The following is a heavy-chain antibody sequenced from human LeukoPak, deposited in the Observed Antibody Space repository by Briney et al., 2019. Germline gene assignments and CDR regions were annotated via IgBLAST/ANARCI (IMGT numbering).Heavy chain of an antibody. Sequence: PGGSLRLSCAASGFTFSNYAMSWVRQAPGKGLEWASAIDGRGIGTYYADSVKGRFTISRDTSKNTLYLQMNSLRAEDTAVYYCAKDRSYYESSSHCYFLPFDDWGQGTLVTVSS. CDR1: GFTFSNYA. D-gene: IGHD3-22*01. CDR3: AKDRSYYESSSHCYFLPFDD. J-gene: IGHJ4*02. V-gene: IGHV3-23*01. CDR2: IDGRGIGT.